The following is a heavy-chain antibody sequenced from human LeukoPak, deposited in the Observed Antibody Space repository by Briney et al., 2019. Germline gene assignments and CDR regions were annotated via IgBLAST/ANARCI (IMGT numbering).Heavy chain of an antibody. CDR1: GFTFSTSW. V-gene: IGHV3-7*01. Sequence: PGGSLRLSCAASGFTFSTSWMDWVRQAPGKGLEWVANIKQDGSETYYVDSAKGRFTISRDNAKNSLYLQMDSLRVDDTAIYHCAKSLDYWGQGTLVTASS. CDR2: IKQDGSET. J-gene: IGHJ4*02. CDR3: AKSLDY.